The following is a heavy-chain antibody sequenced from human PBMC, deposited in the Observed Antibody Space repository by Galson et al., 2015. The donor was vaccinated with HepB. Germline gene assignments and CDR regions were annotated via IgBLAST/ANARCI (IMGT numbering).Heavy chain of an antibody. V-gene: IGHV3-53*01. J-gene: IGHJ3*01. CDR2: IYSGGST. D-gene: IGHD3-22*01. CDR3: ARDDDGSGYQRTFDL. CDR1: GFPVSNSY. Sequence: SLRLSCAASGFPVSNSYMTWIRQAPGKGLEWVSLIYSGGSTYYADSVKGRFTIPRDNSKNTLFLQMNSLRAEDTAMYYCARDDDGSGYQRTFDLWGQGTMVTVSS.